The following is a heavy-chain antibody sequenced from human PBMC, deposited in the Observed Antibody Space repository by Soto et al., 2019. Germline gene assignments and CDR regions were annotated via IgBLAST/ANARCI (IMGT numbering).Heavy chain of an antibody. CDR2: IYYSGST. V-gene: IGHV4-61*01. CDR3: ARVVNPAASYYFDY. J-gene: IGHJ4*02. CDR1: GGSVSSGSYY. D-gene: IGHD3-22*01. Sequence: SETLSLTCTVSGGSVSSGSYYWSWIRQPPGKGLEWIGYIYYSGSTNYNPSLKSRVTISVDTSKNQFSLKLSSVTAADTAVYYCARVVNPAASYYFDYWGQGTLVTVSS.